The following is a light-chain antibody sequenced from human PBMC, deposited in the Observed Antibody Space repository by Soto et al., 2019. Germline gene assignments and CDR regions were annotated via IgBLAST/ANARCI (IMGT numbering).Light chain of an antibody. CDR1: SSDVGSYNY. CDR2: EVI. V-gene: IGLV2-8*01. J-gene: IGLJ1*01. CDR3: SSYAGSLYV. Sequence: QSALTQHPSASGSPGQSVTISCTGTSSDVGSYNYVSWYQQHPGKAPKLMIYEVIKRPSGVPDRFSGSKSGNTASLTVSGLQAEDEADYYCSSYAGSLYVFGTGTKLTVL.